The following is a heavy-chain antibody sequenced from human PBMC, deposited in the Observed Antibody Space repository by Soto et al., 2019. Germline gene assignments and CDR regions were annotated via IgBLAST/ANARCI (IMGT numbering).Heavy chain of an antibody. CDR1: GYRSTWHC. Sequence: PVESVTICCDVSGYRSTWHCIVWVIQMPGKGLEWIGIIYPGDSDTRYSPSFQGQVTISADKSINTAYLQWSRLRASDTAMYYCARSPTLQLVHTAYFDCWGQGTMFTFSS. J-gene: IGHJ4*02. V-gene: IGHV5-51*01. CDR3: ARSPTLQLVHTAYFDC. CDR2: IYPGDSDT. D-gene: IGHD1-1*01.